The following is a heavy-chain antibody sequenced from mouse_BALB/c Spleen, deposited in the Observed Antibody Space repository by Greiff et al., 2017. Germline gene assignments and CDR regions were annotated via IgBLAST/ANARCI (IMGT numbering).Heavy chain of an antibody. CDR3: ARWGHYYGSSPDV. CDR1: GYTFTSYW. V-gene: IGHV1-87*01. CDR2: IYPGDGDT. Sequence: QVQLQQSGAELARPGASVKLSCKASGYTFTSYWMQWVKQRPGQGLEWIGAIYPGDGDTRYTQKFKGKATLTADKSSSTAYMQLSSLASEDSAVYYCARWGHYYGSSPDVWGAGTTVTVSS. D-gene: IGHD1-1*01. J-gene: IGHJ1*01.